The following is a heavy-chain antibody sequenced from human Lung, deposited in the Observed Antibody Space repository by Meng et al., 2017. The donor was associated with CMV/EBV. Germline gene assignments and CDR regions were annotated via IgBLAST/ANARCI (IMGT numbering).Heavy chain of an antibody. CDR2: IDSDGSST. V-gene: IGHV3-74*01. Sequence: GESXKISCAASGFTSSSYWMHWVRQAPGKGLEWVSRIDSDGSSTTYAESVKGRFTISRDNAKNTMFLQMISLRAEDTAVYYCTRDGDYYDATLHWGQGSLVTVSS. J-gene: IGHJ4*02. CDR3: TRDGDYYDATLH. CDR1: GFTSSSYW. D-gene: IGHD3-16*01.